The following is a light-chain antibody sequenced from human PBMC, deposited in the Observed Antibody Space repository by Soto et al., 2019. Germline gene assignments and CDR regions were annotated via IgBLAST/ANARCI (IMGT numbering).Light chain of an antibody. Sequence: QAVVTQPPSVSGAPGQRVTISCTGTSSNIGAGHGVQWYQQPPGTAPKLLIYENNFRPSGVSVRFSGSKSGASASLAITGLQAEDEGDYYCQSYDSDLSVVFGGGTKVTVL. CDR3: QSYDSDLSVV. J-gene: IGLJ2*01. V-gene: IGLV1-40*03. CDR2: ENN. CDR1: SSNIGAGHG.